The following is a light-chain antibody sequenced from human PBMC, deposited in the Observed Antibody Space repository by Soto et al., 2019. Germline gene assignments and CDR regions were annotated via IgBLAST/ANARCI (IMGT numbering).Light chain of an antibody. CDR2: GAS. Sequence: EIVMTQSPATLSVSPGERATLSCRASQSVSSNLAWYQQKPGQAPRLLIYGASTRATGIPARFSGSGSGTEFPLNISSLQFEDFAVYYCQQYNNWPSLTFGGGTKVEIK. CDR1: QSVSSN. CDR3: QQYNNWPSLT. J-gene: IGKJ4*01. V-gene: IGKV3-15*01.